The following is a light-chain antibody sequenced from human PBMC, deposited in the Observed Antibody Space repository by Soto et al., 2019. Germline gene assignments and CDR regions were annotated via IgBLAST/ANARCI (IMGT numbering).Light chain of an antibody. CDR3: SSNTASSSYV. CDR1: SGDVGGYDY. CDR2: EVT. J-gene: IGLJ1*01. Sequence: QSALTQPASVSGSPGQSITISCTGTSGDVGGYDYVSWYQQHPGRAPKLIIYEVTYRPSGVSNRFSGSKSGNTASLTISGLQAEDEADYYCSSNTASSSYVFGTGTQLTVL. V-gene: IGLV2-14*01.